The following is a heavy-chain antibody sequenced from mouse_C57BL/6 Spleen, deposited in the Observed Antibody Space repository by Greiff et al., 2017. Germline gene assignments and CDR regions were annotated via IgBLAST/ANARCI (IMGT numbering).Heavy chain of an antibody. D-gene: IGHD3-3*01. CDR1: GYTFTDYN. V-gene: IGHV1-22*01. CDR2: INPNNGGT. J-gene: IGHJ2*01. CDR3: ARKKGGLNYFDY. Sequence: VQLQQSGPELVKPGASVKMSCKASGYTFTDYNMHWVKQSHGKSLEWIGYINPNNGGTSYNQKFKGKATLTVNKSSSTAYMELRSLTSEDSAVYYCARKKGGLNYFDYWGQGTTLTVSS.